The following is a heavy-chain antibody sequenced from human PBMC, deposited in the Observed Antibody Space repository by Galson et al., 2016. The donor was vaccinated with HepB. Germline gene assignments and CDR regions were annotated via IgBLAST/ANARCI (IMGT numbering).Heavy chain of an antibody. CDR3: ATPRDSSGSYFPPRD. CDR2: KSYDASHE. V-gene: IGHV3-30*03. D-gene: IGHD1-26*01. J-gene: IGHJ4*02. Sequence: SLRLSCAASGFTFQDYGMHWVRQAPGKGLEWVAVKSYDASHEYYADSVNGRFSISRDNSNNTLYLQMNSLRPEDTAVYFCATPRDSSGSYFPPRDWGQGTLVTVSS. CDR1: GFTFQDYG.